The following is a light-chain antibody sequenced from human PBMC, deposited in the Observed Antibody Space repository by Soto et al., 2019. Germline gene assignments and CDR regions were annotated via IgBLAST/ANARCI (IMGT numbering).Light chain of an antibody. CDR2: DAS. Sequence: DIQMTQSPSSLSASVGDRVTITCRASQSISNYLNWYQQKPGKAPKFLIYDASSFQSGVPSRFSGSGSGTDFTLTIGSLQPEDFATYYCQQSYCTPLTFGGGTKVEIK. CDR3: QQSYCTPLT. J-gene: IGKJ4*01. V-gene: IGKV1-39*01. CDR1: QSISNY.